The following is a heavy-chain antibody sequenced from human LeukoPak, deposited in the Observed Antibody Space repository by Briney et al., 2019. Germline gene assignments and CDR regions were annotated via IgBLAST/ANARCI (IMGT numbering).Heavy chain of an antibody. CDR1: GFTFSDYY. V-gene: IGHV3-11*04. D-gene: IGHD1-26*01. CDR2: ISSSGSTI. J-gene: IGHJ5*02. Sequence: GGSLRLSCAASGFTFSDYYMSWIRQAPGKGLEWVSYISSSGSTIYYADSVKGRFTISRDNAKNSLYLQMNSLRAEDTAVYYCARSAYNSGRYMWFDPWGQGTLVTVSS. CDR3: ARSAYNSGRYMWFDP.